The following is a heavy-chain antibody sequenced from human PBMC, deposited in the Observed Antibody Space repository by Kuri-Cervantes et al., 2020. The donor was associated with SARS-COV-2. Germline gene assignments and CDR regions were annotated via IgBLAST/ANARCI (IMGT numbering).Heavy chain of an antibody. CDR1: GYTFTSYD. J-gene: IGHJ4*02. CDR3: ARGSSGCFPYYCFDY. V-gene: IGHV1-8*03. CDR2: MNPNSGNT. Sequence: ASVKVSCKATGYTFTSYDINWVRQAARQGLEWMGWMNPNSGNTGYAQKFQGRVTITRNTYTSTAYMELSRLRAEDTDVYYCARGSSGCFPYYCFDYWGQGTLVTVSS. D-gene: IGHD6-19*01.